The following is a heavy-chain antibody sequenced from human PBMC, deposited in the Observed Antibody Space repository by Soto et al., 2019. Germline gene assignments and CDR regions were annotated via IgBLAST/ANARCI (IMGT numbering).Heavy chain of an antibody. J-gene: IGHJ4*02. Sequence: RLSCEASGFTFNTYSMHWVRQPPGKGLEWLAAMWYDGTQKYYADSVKGRFIISRDNSKKTLYLEMNSLRAEDTAVYYCARAGGTTVTGLWHFDSWGQGTLVTVSS. V-gene: IGHV3-33*08. CDR1: GFTFNTYS. CDR3: ARAGGTTVTGLWHFDS. CDR2: MWYDGTQK. D-gene: IGHD4-17*01.